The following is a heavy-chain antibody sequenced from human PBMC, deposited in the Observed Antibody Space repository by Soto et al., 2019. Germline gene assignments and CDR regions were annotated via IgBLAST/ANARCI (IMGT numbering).Heavy chain of an antibody. V-gene: IGHV3-33*01. CDR1: GFTFSSYG. J-gene: IGHJ5*02. Sequence: PGGSLRLSCAASGFTFSSYGMHWVRQAPGKGLEWVAVIWYDGSNKYYADSVKGRFTISRDNSKNTLYLQMNSLRAEDTAVYYCARDLPGYYGSGRYQANNWFDPWGQGTLVTVSS. CDR2: IWYDGSNK. CDR3: ARDLPGYYGSGRYQANNWFDP. D-gene: IGHD3-10*01.